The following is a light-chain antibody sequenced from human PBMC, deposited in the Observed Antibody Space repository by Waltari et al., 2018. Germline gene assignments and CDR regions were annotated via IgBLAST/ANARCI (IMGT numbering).Light chain of an antibody. V-gene: IGLV1-40*01. CDR3: QSYESSLRGFYV. CDR1: SSNIGAGYG. Sequence: QSVLTQPPSLSGAPGQRVTISCTGSSSNIGAGYGVQWYQQFPGTAPKLLIYDNTERPSRVPARYSGSKPCTSAPLAITGLQAAHAAHYYCQSYESSLRGFYVFGTGTKVTV. CDR2: DNT. J-gene: IGLJ1*01.